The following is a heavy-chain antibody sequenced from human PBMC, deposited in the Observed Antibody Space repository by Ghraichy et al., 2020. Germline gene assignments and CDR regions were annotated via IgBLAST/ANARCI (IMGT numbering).Heavy chain of an antibody. CDR2: ISGSGGST. CDR1: GFTFSSYA. J-gene: IGHJ4*02. CDR3: AKDLSCSSTSCRTPFDY. D-gene: IGHD2-2*01. Sequence: GGSLRLSCAASGFTFSSYAMSWVRQAPGKGLEWVSAISGSGGSTFYADSVKGRFTISRDNSKNTLYLQMKSLRAEDTAVYYCAKDLSCSSTSCRTPFDYWGQGTLVTVSS. V-gene: IGHV3-23*01.